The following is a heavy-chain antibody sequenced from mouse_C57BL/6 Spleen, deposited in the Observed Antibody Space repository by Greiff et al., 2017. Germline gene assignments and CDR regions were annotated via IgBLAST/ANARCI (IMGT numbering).Heavy chain of an antibody. Sequence: EFLLVESGGGLVQPKGSLKLSCAASGFTFNTYAMHWVRQAPGKGLEWVARIRSKSSNYATYYADSVKDRFTISRDDSQSMHYLQMNNLKTEDTAMYYCVREDGYYGYFDYWGQGTTLTVSS. CDR2: IRSKSSNYAT. CDR3: VREDGYYGYFDY. J-gene: IGHJ2*01. CDR1: GFTFNTYA. V-gene: IGHV10-3*01. D-gene: IGHD2-3*01.